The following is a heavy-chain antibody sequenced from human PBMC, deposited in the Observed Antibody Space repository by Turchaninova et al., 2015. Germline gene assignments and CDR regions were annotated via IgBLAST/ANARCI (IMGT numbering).Heavy chain of an antibody. CDR2: ITPYNGYT. D-gene: IGHD3/OR15-3a*01. V-gene: IGHV1-45*02. Sequence: MPLVQSGAEGKETGCCVGSSVQPSGWPFTCLYRQWVGQAPGQALEWMGSITPYNGYTRYAPKFRDRVTITRDSSLRALYMELRSLKSEDTAIYYCARSSLDSDHLQFESWGQGTLVTVSS. CDR3: ARSSLDSDHLQFES. J-gene: IGHJ4*02. CDR1: GWPFTCLY.